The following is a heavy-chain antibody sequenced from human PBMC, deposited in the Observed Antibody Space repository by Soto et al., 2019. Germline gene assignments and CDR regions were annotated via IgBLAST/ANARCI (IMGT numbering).Heavy chain of an antibody. V-gene: IGHV3-7*01. CDR1: GFTFSDYW. D-gene: IGHD6-6*01. CDR2: IKQDEGDK. Sequence: EVQLVESGGGLVQPGGSLRLSCTASGFTFSDYWMSWVRQAPGKGLEWVAIIKQDEGDKYYVDSVKGRFTISRDNAENTLYLQMNSLRAEDTAVYYCAKDIEYSSSSRAFDIWGQGTMVTVSS. J-gene: IGHJ3*02. CDR3: AKDIEYSSSSRAFDI.